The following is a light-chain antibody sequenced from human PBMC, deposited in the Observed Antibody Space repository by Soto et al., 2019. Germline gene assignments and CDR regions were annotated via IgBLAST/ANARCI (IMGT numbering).Light chain of an antibody. J-gene: IGKJ1*01. CDR3: HQYNDYSQA. V-gene: IGKV1-5*03. CDR2: QAS. Sequence: DIPMTQSPSTLSASVGDRVTITCRASESVSRWLAWYQQKPGRTPKLLIYQASTLETGDPSRFTGGGAGTEFALSVSSLQPDVFALCYCHQYNDYSQAFGQGTKVEIK. CDR1: ESVSRW.